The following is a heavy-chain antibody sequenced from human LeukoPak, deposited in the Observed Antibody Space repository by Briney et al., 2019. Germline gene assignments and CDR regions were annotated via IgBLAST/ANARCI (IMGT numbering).Heavy chain of an antibody. CDR3: AKTYDSSAFNAFDF. CDR1: GFTFSSYG. J-gene: IGHJ3*01. Sequence: GGSLRLSCAASGFTFSSYGMHWVRQAPGKGLEWVAVISYDGSNKFYADSVKGRFTISRDNSKNTLYLQMNSLRAEDTAVYYCAKTYDSSAFNAFDFWGQGTMVIVSS. D-gene: IGHD3-22*01. CDR2: ISYDGSNK. V-gene: IGHV3-30*18.